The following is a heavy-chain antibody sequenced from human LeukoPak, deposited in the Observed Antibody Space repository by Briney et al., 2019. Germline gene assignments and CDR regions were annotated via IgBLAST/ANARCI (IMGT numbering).Heavy chain of an antibody. CDR1: GFTFSSYI. CDR3: ARGEYSGSYEYFQH. Sequence: GGSLRLSCAASGFTFSSYIMNWVRQAPGKGLEWVSSISSSSSYIYYADSVKGRFTISRDNAKNSLYLQMNSLRAEDTAVYYCARGEYSGSYEYFQHWGQGTLVTVSS. D-gene: IGHD1-26*01. V-gene: IGHV3-21*01. J-gene: IGHJ1*01. CDR2: ISSSSSYI.